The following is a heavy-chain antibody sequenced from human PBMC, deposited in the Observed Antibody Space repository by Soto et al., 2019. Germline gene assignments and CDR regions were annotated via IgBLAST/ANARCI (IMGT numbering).Heavy chain of an antibody. CDR2: INPSGGST. V-gene: IGHV1-46*01. CDR1: GYTFTSYY. CDR3: ARAEGSYYYYYGMDV. J-gene: IGHJ6*02. Sequence: ASVKVSCKASGYTFTSYYMHWVRQAPGQGPEWMGIINPSGGSTTYAQKFQGRVTMTRDTSTSTVYMELSSLRSEDTAVYYCARAEGSYYYYYGMDVWGQGTTVTVSS.